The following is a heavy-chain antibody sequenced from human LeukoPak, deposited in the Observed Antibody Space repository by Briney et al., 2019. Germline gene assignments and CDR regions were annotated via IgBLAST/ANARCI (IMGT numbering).Heavy chain of an antibody. CDR1: GFTFSTYW. V-gene: IGHV3-7*01. CDR3: ARDPLRRYDY. Sequence: GGSLTLSCAASGFTFSTYWRSWVRQAPGKGLEWVATIKEGGRETYYVYSVNGLFTISRDNAKNSLYLQMSRLRAEDTAVYYCARDPLRRYDYWGQGTLLTVSS. J-gene: IGHJ4*02. CDR2: IKEGGRET.